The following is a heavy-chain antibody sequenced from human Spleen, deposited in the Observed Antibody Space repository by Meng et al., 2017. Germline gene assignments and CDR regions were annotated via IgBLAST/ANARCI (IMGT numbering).Heavy chain of an antibody. D-gene: IGHD3-22*01. Sequence: GESLKISCAASGFTFSSYGMYWVRQAPGKGLVWVSRIKSDGSYTTYAESVQGRFTISRDNAKNTLYLQMNSLRAEDTAVYYCARVSASGYYFLDYWGPGTLVTVSS. CDR2: IKSDGSYT. J-gene: IGHJ4*02. CDR1: GFTFSSYG. V-gene: IGHV3-74*01. CDR3: ARVSASGYYFLDY.